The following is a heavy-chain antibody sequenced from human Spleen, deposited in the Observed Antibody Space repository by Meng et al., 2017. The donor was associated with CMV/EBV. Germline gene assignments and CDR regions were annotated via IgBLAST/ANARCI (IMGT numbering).Heavy chain of an antibody. Sequence: ASVKVSCKASGYTFTSYAISWVRQAPGQGLEWMGWISAYNGNTNYADKLQGRVTMTTDTSTSAAYMELRSLRSDDTAVYYCARGTGIAARPIYYYGMDVWGQGTTVTVSS. CDR2: ISAYNGNT. CDR1: GYTFTSYA. D-gene: IGHD6-6*01. J-gene: IGHJ6*02. V-gene: IGHV1-18*01. CDR3: ARGTGIAARPIYYYGMDV.